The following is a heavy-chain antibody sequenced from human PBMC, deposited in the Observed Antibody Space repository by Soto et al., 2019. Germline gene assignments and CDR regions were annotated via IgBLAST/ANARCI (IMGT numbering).Heavy chain of an antibody. CDR3: ARRYSYGSGKYAVDL. CDR2: ISYSGNT. V-gene: IGHV4-39*01. J-gene: IGHJ6*02. D-gene: IGHD3-10*01. CDR1: GGSIRSPSHH. Sequence: IQSLTYTVSGGSIRSPSHHCSWIRQPPGTALEWIVTISYSGNTFYNPSLNSRGTKSVDKHKNQFSLKLSSVTAADTAVYYCARRYSYGSGKYAVDLWGQGTTVTVSS.